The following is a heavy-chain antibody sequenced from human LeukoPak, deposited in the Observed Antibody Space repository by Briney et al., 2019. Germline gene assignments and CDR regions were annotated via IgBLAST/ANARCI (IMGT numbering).Heavy chain of an antibody. CDR3: ARGEVTMVRGVIGRYYYYYMDV. Sequence: PGGSLRLSCTVSGFTLSSYEMSWIRQAPGKGLEWVSSIDYDGGGGHYADSVKGRFTISRDNSNNTLFLHLNSLRGEDTAVYYCARGEVTMVRGVIGRYYYYYMDVWGKGTTVTISS. V-gene: IGHV3-23*01. J-gene: IGHJ6*03. CDR2: IDYDGGGG. CDR1: GFTLSSYE. D-gene: IGHD3-10*01.